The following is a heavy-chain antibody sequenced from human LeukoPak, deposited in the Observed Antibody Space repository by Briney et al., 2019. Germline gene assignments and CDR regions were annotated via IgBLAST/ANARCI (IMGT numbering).Heavy chain of an antibody. Sequence: PGGSLRLSCAASGFTFSSYAMSWVRQAPGKGLEWVSGISGSGGSTDYADSLKGRFTISRDNSKNTLYLQMNSLRAEDTAVYYCAKPPVRRFPLYFDYWGQGTLVTVSS. D-gene: IGHD3-3*01. V-gene: IGHV3-23*01. CDR1: GFTFSSYA. J-gene: IGHJ4*02. CDR2: ISGSGGST. CDR3: AKPPVRRFPLYFDY.